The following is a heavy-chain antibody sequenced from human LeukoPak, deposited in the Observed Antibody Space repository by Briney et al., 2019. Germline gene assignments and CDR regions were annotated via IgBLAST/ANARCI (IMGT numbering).Heavy chain of an antibody. V-gene: IGHV1-2*02. CDR3: GRAMVDTHEVRDF. Sequence: ASVKVSCKASGYTFSDYYMHWVRQAPGQALEWMGWINPDSGVTNHAQKLEGRVTMTRDTSISTVYMELSRLRSDDTAVYYCGRAMVDTHEVRDFGGQGTTVTVSS. CDR2: INPDSGVT. J-gene: IGHJ6*02. D-gene: IGHD2-8*01. CDR1: GYTFSDYY.